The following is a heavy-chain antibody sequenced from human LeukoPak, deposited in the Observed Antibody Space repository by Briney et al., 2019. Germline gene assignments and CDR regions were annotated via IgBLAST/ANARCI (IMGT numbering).Heavy chain of an antibody. CDR3: AREGSGWFDP. V-gene: IGHV3-30*03. CDR2: ISYDGSNK. Sequence: PGGSLRLSCAASGFAFSDYGMHWVRQAPGKGLEWVAVISYDGSNKYYADSVKGRFTISRDNSKNTGYLQMNSLRGDDTAVYYCAREGSGWFDPWGQGTLVTVSS. J-gene: IGHJ5*02. D-gene: IGHD6-19*01. CDR1: GFAFSDYG.